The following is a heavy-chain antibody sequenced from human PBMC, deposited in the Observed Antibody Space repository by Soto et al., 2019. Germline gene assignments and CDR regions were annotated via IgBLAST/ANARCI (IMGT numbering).Heavy chain of an antibody. D-gene: IGHD4-4*01. CDR3: ARDRYSNYVSSWFDP. V-gene: IGHV4-30-4*01. Sequence: SETLSLTCTVSGGSISSGDYYWSWIRQPPGKGLEWIGYIYYSGSTYYNPSLKSRVTISVDTSKNQFSLKLSSVTAADTAVYYCARDRYSNYVSSWFDPWGQGTLVTVSS. J-gene: IGHJ5*02. CDR2: IYYSGST. CDR1: GGSISSGDYY.